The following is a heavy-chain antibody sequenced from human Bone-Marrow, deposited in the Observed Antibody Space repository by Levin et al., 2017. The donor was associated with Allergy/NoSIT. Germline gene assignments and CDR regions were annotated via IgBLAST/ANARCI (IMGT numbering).Heavy chain of an antibody. Sequence: SETLSLTCAVSGSSITSGYYWGWFRQPPGKGLEWIGSMYQAGSTYYNPSLKSRVTISPDTSNNQFSLKLSSVTAADTAVYFCARGKTDRNWYDPWGQGTLVSVSS. D-gene: IGHD2-21*02. V-gene: IGHV4-38-2*01. CDR1: GSSITSGYY. CDR3: ARGKTDRNWYDP. CDR2: MYQAGST. J-gene: IGHJ5*02.